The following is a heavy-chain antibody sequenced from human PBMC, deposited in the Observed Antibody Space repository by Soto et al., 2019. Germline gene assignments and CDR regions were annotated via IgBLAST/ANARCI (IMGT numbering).Heavy chain of an antibody. D-gene: IGHD5-18*01. V-gene: IGHV3-15*01. CDR1: GFTFSNAW. Sequence: EVQLVESGGGLVKPGGSLRLSCAASGFTFSNAWMSWVRQAPGKGLEWVGRIKSKTDGGTTDYAAPVKGRFTISRDDSKNTLYLQMNSLKTEDTAVYYCTTDTDSYGLYYFDYWGQGTLVTVSS. CDR2: IKSKTDGGTT. J-gene: IGHJ4*02. CDR3: TTDTDSYGLYYFDY.